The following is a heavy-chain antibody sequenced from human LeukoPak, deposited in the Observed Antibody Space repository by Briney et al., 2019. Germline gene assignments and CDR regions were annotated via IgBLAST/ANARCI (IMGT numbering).Heavy chain of an antibody. Sequence: PGGSLRLSCAASGFTFSSYAMSWIRQPPGKGLEWIGEINHSGSTNYNPSLKSRVTISVDTSKNQFSLKLSSVTAADTAVYYCWSRHLSSSGDYYMDVWGKGTTVTVSS. CDR2: INHSGST. J-gene: IGHJ6*03. D-gene: IGHD6-6*01. CDR1: GFTFSSYA. V-gene: IGHV4-34*08. CDR3: WSRHLSSSGDYYMDV.